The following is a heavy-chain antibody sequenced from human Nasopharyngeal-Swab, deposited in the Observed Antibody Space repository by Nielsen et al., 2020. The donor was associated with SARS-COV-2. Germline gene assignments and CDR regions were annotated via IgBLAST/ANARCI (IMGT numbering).Heavy chain of an antibody. J-gene: IGHJ6*02. CDR3: AKSSSTPYGMDV. V-gene: IGHV3-23*01. Sequence: GESLKISCAASGFTFSSYAMSWVRQAPGKGLEWVSAISGSGGSTYYADSVKGRFTISRDNSKNTLYLQMNSLRAEDTAVYYCAKSSSTPYGMDVWGQGTTATVSS. CDR1: GFTFSSYA. CDR2: ISGSGGST.